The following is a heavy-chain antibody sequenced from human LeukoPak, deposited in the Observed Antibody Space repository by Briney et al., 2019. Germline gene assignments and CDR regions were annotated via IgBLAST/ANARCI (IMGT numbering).Heavy chain of an antibody. D-gene: IGHD6-13*01. V-gene: IGHV3-48*03. CDR2: ISSSGSTI. Sequence: GGSLRLSCAASGFTFSSYEVNWVRQAPGKGLEWVSYISSSGSTIYYADSVKGRFTISRDNAKNSLYLQMNSLRAEDTAVYYCARDSSSSDFDYWGQGTLVTVSS. J-gene: IGHJ4*02. CDR3: ARDSSSSDFDY. CDR1: GFTFSSYE.